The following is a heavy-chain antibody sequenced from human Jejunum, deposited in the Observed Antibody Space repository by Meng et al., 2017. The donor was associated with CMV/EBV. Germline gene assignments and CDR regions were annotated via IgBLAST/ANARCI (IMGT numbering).Heavy chain of an antibody. J-gene: IGHJ4*02. D-gene: IGHD3-16*01. CDR2: IRYNGSTN. CDR3: TKAFGTTHFSDS. Sequence: AASVFAFIRYCMNWVSQAPGQGLEWVGFIRYNGSTNYADSVKVRFTISRDNSRDTLYLQLTSVRSDDTAVYYCTKAFGTTHFSDSWGQGTLVPVSS. V-gene: IGHV3-30*02. CDR1: VFAFIRYC.